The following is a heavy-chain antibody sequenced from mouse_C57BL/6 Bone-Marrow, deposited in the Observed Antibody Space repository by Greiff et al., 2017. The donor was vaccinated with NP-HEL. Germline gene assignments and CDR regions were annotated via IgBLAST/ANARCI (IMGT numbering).Heavy chain of an antibody. V-gene: IGHV1-81*01. J-gene: IGHJ4*01. CDR3: ARWRVGGSSSAMDY. D-gene: IGHD1-1*01. CDR2: IYPRSGNT. Sequence: QVQLQQSGAELARPGASVKLSCKASGYTFTSYGISWVKQRTGQGLEWIGEIYPRSGNTYYNEKFKGKATLTADKSSSTSSMELLSLTSEDSSVYFCARWRVGGSSSAMDYWGQGTSVTVSS. CDR1: GYTFTSYG.